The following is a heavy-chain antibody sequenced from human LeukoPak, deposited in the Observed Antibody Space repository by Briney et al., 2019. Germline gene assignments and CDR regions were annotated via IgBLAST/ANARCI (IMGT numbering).Heavy chain of an antibody. V-gene: IGHV7-4-1*02. Sequence: ASVKVSCKASGYTFTSYAMNWVRQAPGQGLEWMGWINTNTGNPTYAQGFTGRFVFSLDTSVSTAYLQISSLKAEDTAVYYCARDESSGYPPHFDYWGQGTLVTVSS. J-gene: IGHJ4*02. CDR2: INTNTGNP. CDR1: GYTFTSYA. CDR3: ARDESSGYPPHFDY. D-gene: IGHD3-22*01.